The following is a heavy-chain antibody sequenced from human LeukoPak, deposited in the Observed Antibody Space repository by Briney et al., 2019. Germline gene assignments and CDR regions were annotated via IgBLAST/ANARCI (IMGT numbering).Heavy chain of an antibody. V-gene: IGHV3-23*01. Sequence: GGSLRLSCAAYGFTVSSYAMGWVRQAPGKGLEWVSAISGSGGSTYYADSVKGRFTISRDNSKNTLYLQMNSLRAEDTAVYYCAKDVNLVVPAACDYWGQGTLVTVSS. CDR1: GFTVSSYA. D-gene: IGHD2-2*01. CDR2: ISGSGGST. CDR3: AKDVNLVVPAACDY. J-gene: IGHJ4*02.